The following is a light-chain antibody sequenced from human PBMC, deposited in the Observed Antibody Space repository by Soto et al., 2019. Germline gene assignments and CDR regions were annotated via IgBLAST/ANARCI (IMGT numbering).Light chain of an antibody. J-gene: IGLJ1*01. CDR2: EGS. V-gene: IGLV2-23*01. Sequence: QSALTQPASVSGSPGQSITISCTGTSSDVGSYNLVSWYQQHPGKAPKLMIYEGSKRPSGVSNRFSGSKSGNTASLTISGLXAEDEADYYCCSYAGSSTPFVFGTGTKVTLL. CDR3: CSYAGSSTPFV. CDR1: SSDVGSYNL.